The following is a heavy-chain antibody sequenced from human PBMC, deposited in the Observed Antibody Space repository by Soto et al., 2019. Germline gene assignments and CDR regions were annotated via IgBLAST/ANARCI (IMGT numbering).Heavy chain of an antibody. CDR2: IIPIFGTA. J-gene: IGHJ5*02. CDR1: GGTFSSYA. D-gene: IGHD2-15*01. Sequence: AASVKVSCKASGGTFSSYAISWVRQAPGQGLEWMGGIIPIFGTANYAQKFQGRVTITADESKSTAYMELRSPRSEDTAVYYCARVLEVAGRNWFDPWGQGTLVTVSS. V-gene: IGHV1-69*13. CDR3: ARVLEVAGRNWFDP.